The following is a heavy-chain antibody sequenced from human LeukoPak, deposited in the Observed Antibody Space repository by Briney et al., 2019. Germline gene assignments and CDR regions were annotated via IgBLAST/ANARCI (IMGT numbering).Heavy chain of an antibody. CDR2: ISASGST. CDR3: ARDHVYGSGSPYYYYGMDV. D-gene: IGHD3-10*01. V-gene: IGHV4-4*07. CDR1: GGSISSYY. Sequence: PSETLSLTCTVSGGSISSYYWSWIRQPAGKGLEWIGRISASGSTNYNPSLMGRVTMSVDTSKNQFSLKLSSVTAADTAVYYCARDHVYGSGSPYYYYGMDVWGQGTTITVSS. J-gene: IGHJ6*02.